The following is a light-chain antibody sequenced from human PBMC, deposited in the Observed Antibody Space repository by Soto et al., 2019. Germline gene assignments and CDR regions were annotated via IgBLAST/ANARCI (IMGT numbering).Light chain of an antibody. J-gene: IGKJ4*01. Sequence: EIVLTQSPGTLSLSPGERVTLSCRASQSVNNNYLAWSQQKPGQAPRRLISGASSRATGIPDRFNGSGSGTDFTITISRLEPEDFAVYYCQQYGSSPLTFGGGTKVEIK. CDR1: QSVNNNY. CDR3: QQYGSSPLT. CDR2: GAS. V-gene: IGKV3-20*01.